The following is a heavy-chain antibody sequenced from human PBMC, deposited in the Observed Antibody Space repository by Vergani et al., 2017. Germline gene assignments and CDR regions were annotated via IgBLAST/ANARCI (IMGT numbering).Heavy chain of an antibody. CDR3: ARGGKGFDY. D-gene: IGHD3-16*01. Sequence: EVQLLESGGGLVQPGGSLRLSCAASGFTFSSYAMSWVRQAPGKGLEWVSAIYSGGSTYYADSVKGRFTISRDNSKNTLYLQMNSLRAEDTAVYYCARGGKGFDYWGQGTLVTVSS. V-gene: IGHV3-66*02. CDR1: GFTFSSYA. CDR2: IYSGGST. J-gene: IGHJ4*02.